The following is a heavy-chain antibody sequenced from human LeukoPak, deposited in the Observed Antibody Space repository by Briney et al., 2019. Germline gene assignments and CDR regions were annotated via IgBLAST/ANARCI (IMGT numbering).Heavy chain of an antibody. CDR1: VFTFSDHA. J-gene: IGHJ5*02. CDR3: ARDSSDWFDP. V-gene: IGHV3-30-3*01. Sequence: GGSLRLSCVASVFTFSDHAVHWVRQAPGKGLEWMAAISYDGSNKYYADSVKGRFTISRDNSKNTLYLQMNSLRAEDTAVYYCARDSSDWFDPWGQGTLVTVSS. CDR2: ISYDGSNK.